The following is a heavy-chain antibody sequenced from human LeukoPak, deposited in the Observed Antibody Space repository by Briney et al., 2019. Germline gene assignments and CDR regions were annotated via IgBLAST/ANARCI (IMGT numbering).Heavy chain of an antibody. CDR3: ASLYCSGGSCYFDY. D-gene: IGHD2-15*01. CDR1: GGTFSSYA. J-gene: IGHJ4*02. Sequence: ASVTVSFKASGGTFSSYAISWVRQAPGQGLEWMGGIIPIFGTANYAQKFQGRVTITADESTSTAYMELSSLRSEDTAVYYCASLYCSGGSCYFDYWGQGTLVTVSS. V-gene: IGHV1-69*13. CDR2: IIPIFGTA.